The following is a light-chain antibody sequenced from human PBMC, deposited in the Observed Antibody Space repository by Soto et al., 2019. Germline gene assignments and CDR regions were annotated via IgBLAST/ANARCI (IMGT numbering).Light chain of an antibody. CDR1: QSVNSIY. CDR2: DTS. J-gene: IGKJ5*01. Sequence: EIVLTQSPGTLSLSPGERATLSCRASQSVNSIYLAWYQQKPGQAPRLLIYDTSSRASGIPDRFSGSGSGTDFTLTISRLETEDFAVFYCQQYGTSEIIFGQGTRLEIK. V-gene: IGKV3-20*01. CDR3: QQYGTSEII.